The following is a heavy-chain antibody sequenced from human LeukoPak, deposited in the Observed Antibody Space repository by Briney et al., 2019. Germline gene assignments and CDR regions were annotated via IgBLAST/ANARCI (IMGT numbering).Heavy chain of an antibody. Sequence: GASVTVSCKASGYTFTSCDINWVRQATGQGLEWMAWMNPNSGNTGYAQKFQGRVTMTRNTSISTAYMELSSLTSEDTAVYYCARGRAASIAVAWGWGQGTPVTVSS. D-gene: IGHD6-19*01. J-gene: IGHJ4*02. CDR3: ARGRAASIAVAWG. V-gene: IGHV1-8*01. CDR2: MNPNSGNT. CDR1: GYTFTSCD.